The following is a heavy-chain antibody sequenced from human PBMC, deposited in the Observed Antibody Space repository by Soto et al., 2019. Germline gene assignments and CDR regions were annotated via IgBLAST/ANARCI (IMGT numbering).Heavy chain of an antibody. V-gene: IGHV5-51*01. J-gene: IGHJ3*02. CDR3: ERNRDFPDDAFDI. D-gene: IGHD3-3*01. CDR2: IYPGDSDT. CDR1: GYSFTSYW. Sequence: GESLKISCKGSGYSFTSYWIGWVRQMPGKGLEWMGIIYPGDSDTRYSPSFQGQVTISADKSISTAYLQWSSLKASDTAMYYCERNRDFPDDAFDIWGQGTMVTVSS.